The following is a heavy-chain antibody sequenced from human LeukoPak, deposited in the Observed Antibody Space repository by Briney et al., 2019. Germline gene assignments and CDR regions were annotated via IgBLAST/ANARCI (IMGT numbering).Heavy chain of an antibody. CDR3: ARGGPYYDFWSGYSLFDY. CDR2: INPNSGGT. CDR1: GYTFTGYY. Sequence: ASVKVSCKASGYTFTGYYMHWVRQAPGQGLEWMGWINPNSGGTNYALKFQGRVTMTRDTSISTAYMELSRLRSDDTAVYYCARGGPYYDFWSGYSLFDYWGQGTLVTVSS. J-gene: IGHJ4*02. D-gene: IGHD3-3*01. V-gene: IGHV1-2*02.